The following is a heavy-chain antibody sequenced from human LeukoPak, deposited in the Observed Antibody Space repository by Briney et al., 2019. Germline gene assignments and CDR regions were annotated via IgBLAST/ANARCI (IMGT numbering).Heavy chain of an antibody. J-gene: IGHJ5*02. V-gene: IGHV1-46*01. CDR1: GYTFTSYG. CDR3: ARDMSGDNWFDP. D-gene: IGHD3-10*02. Sequence: ASVKVSCKASGYTFTSYGISWVRQAPGQGLEWMGIINPSGGSTSYAQKFQGRVTMTRDMSTSTVYMELSSLRSEDTAVYYCARDMSGDNWFDPWGQGTLVTVSS. CDR2: INPSGGST.